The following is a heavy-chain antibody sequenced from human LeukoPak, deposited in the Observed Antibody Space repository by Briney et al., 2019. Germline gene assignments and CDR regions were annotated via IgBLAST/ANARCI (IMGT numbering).Heavy chain of an antibody. V-gene: IGHV4-59*01. Sequence: KPSETLSLTCTVSGGSISSYYWSWIRQPPGKGLEWIGYIYYSGSTNYNPSLKSRVTMSVDTSKNQFSLKLSSVTAADTAVYYCASHYYNSSGFYPFDYWGQEPLVTVSS. CDR3: ASHYYNSSGFYPFDY. J-gene: IGHJ4*02. CDR2: IYYSGST. D-gene: IGHD3-22*01. CDR1: GGSISSYY.